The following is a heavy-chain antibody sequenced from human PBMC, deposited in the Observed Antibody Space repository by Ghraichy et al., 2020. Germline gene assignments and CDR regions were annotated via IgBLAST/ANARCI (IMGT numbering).Heavy chain of an antibody. V-gene: IGHV3-66*01. J-gene: IGHJ3*02. CDR1: GFTVSSNY. CDR2: IYSGGST. CDR3: ARGGGYSSSWYAFDI. D-gene: IGHD6-13*01. Sequence: GGSLRLSCAASGFTVSSNYMSWVRQAPGKGLEWVSVIYSGGSTYYADSVKGRFTISRDNSKNTLYLQMNSLRAEDTAVYYCARGGGYSSSWYAFDIWGQGTMVTVSS.